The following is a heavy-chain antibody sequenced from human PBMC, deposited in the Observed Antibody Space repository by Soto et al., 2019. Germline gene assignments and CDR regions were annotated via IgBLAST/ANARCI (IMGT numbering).Heavy chain of an antibody. CDR1: GGTFSSYA. Sequence: SVKVSCKASGGTFSSYAISWVRQAPGQGLEWMGGIIPIFGTANYAQKFQGRATITADKSTSTAYMELSSLRSEDTAVYYCARETLSGWYYYYGMDVWGQGTTVTVSS. V-gene: IGHV1-69*06. CDR3: ARETLSGWYYYYGMDV. J-gene: IGHJ6*02. D-gene: IGHD6-19*01. CDR2: IIPIFGTA.